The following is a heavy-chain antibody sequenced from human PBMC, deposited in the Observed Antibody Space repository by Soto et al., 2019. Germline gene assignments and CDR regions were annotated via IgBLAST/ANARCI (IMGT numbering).Heavy chain of an antibody. CDR1: GGTFSSYA. CDR3: ARGGRIKISLDWFDP. V-gene: IGHV1-69*13. Sequence: ASVKVSCKASGGTFSSYAISWVRQAPGQGLEWMGGIIPIFGTANYAQKFQGRVTITADESTSTAYMELSSLRSEDTAVYYCARGGRIKISLDWFDPWGQGTLVTVSS. J-gene: IGHJ5*02. CDR2: IIPIFGTA. D-gene: IGHD3-3*01.